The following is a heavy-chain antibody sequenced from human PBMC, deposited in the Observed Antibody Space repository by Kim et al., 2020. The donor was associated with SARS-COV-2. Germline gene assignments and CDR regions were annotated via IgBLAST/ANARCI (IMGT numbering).Heavy chain of an antibody. CDR2: INYSGST. V-gene: IGHV4-59*01. D-gene: IGHD2-2*01. CDR3: ARVTMLKFDN. CDR1: GGSISSYY. Sequence: SETLSLTCTVSGGSISSYYWSWIRQPPGKGLEWIGHINYSGSTNYNPSPKSRVTISVDTAKNQFSLKLSSVTAADTAVYYCARVTMLKFDNWGQGTLVTVSS. J-gene: IGHJ4*02.